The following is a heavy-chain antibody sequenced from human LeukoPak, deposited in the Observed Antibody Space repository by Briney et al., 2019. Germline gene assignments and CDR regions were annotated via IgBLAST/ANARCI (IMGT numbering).Heavy chain of an antibody. J-gene: IGHJ4*02. V-gene: IGHV4-59*01. Sequence: SETLSLTCTVSGGSISSYYWSWIRQPPGKGLEWIGYISYSGSTNYNPSLKSRVTISVDTSKNQFSLKLSSVTAADTAVYYCAGGRPYYSDYWGQGTLVTVPS. CDR1: GGSISSYY. CDR2: ISYSGST. CDR3: AGGRPYYSDY.